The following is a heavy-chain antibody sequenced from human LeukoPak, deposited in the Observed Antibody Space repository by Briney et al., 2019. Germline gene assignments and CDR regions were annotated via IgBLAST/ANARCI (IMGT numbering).Heavy chain of an antibody. V-gene: IGHV4-4*07. Sequence: SETLSLTCTVSGGSISTYYWTWIRQPAGKGLEWIGRIHNSGSTRYNPSLKSRVTMSLDTSKNQFSLNLGSVTAADTAVYYCARLTRLSTSPDRYYLDYWGQGTLVTVSS. CDR1: GGSISTYY. CDR2: IHNSGST. CDR3: ARLTRLSTSPDRYYLDY. D-gene: IGHD3-16*02. J-gene: IGHJ4*02.